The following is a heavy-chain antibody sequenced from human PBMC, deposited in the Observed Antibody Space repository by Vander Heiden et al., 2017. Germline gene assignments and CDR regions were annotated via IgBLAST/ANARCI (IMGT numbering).Heavy chain of an antibody. J-gene: IGHJ4*02. CDR2: IIPIFGTA. CDR1: GGTFSSYA. Sequence: QVQLVQSGAAVKKPGSSVKVSCKASGGTFSSYAISWVRQAPGQGLEWRGGIIPIFGTANYAQKVQGRVTITADESTSTAYMELSSLRSEDTAVYYCARDHGGGYDPYFDYWGQGTLVTVSS. V-gene: IGHV1-69*01. D-gene: IGHD5-12*01. CDR3: ARDHGGGYDPYFDY.